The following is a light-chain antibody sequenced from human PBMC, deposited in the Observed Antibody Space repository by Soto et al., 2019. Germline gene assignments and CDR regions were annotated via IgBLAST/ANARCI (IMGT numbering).Light chain of an antibody. J-gene: IGKJ4*01. Sequence: DIVMTQTPLSSPVTLGQPASISCRSRQRLVHSDGNTNLSWLQQRPGQPPRLLIYQISNRFSGVPDRFSGSGAGTDFTLRISRVEAEDVGVYYCMQATQFPLTFGGGTKVEI. CDR1: QRLVHSDGNTN. CDR3: MQATQFPLT. CDR2: QIS. V-gene: IGKV2-24*01.